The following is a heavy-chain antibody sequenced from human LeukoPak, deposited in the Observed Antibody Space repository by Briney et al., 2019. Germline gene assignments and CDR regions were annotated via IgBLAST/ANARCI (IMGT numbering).Heavy chain of an antibody. D-gene: IGHD3-22*01. CDR1: GFVFSDYE. CDR2: ISGSGNTI. Sequence: PGGSLRLSCEASGFVFSDYEMNWIRQAPGEGLEYISYISGSGNTIYYADSVRGRFTSSRDNAKNSLYLQMNSLRVGDTATYYCARVEGYSRSDYMDVWGKGITVTVSS. CDR3: ARVEGYSRSDYMDV. V-gene: IGHV3-48*03. J-gene: IGHJ6*03.